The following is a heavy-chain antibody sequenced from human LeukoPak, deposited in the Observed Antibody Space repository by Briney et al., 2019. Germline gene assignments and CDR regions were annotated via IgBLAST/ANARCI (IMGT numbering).Heavy chain of an antibody. V-gene: IGHV3-13*01. J-gene: IGHJ6*03. D-gene: IGHD1-1*01. Sequence: GGSLRLSCAASGFTFSSFDMHWVRQPTGQGLEWVSTIGTASDTYYPGSVEGRFSLSRDNAKNSLYLQMNSLTAGDTAVYYCARGPPRGKYYYMDVWGKGTTVTVSS. CDR1: GFTFSSFD. CDR2: IGTASDT. CDR3: ARGPPRGKYYYMDV.